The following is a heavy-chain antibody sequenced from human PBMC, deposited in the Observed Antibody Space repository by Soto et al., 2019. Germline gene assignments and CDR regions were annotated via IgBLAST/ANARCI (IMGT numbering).Heavy chain of an antibody. J-gene: IGHJ3*02. V-gene: IGHV1-24*01. Sequence: GASVKVSCKVSGYTLTELSMHWARQAPGKGLEWMGGFDPEDGETIYAQKFQGRVTMTEDTSTDTAYMELSSLRSEDTAVYYCAAQYDCSGGSCYPDAFDIWGQGTMVTVSS. CDR1: GYTLTELS. CDR3: AAQYDCSGGSCYPDAFDI. D-gene: IGHD2-15*01. CDR2: FDPEDGET.